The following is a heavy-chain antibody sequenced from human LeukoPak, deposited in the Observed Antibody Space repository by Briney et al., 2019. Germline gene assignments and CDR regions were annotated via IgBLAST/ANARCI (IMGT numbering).Heavy chain of an antibody. J-gene: IGHJ4*02. CDR3: ASHDYGDYGTFKF. CDR2: IYPSDSDT. V-gene: IGHV5-51*01. D-gene: IGHD4-17*01. CDR1: GYSFTSYW. Sequence: RGESLKISCKGSGYSFTSYWIGWVRQMPGKGLEWMGIIYPSDSDTRYSPSFRGQVTISADKSISTAYLQWSSLKASDTAMYYCASHDYGDYGTFKFWGQGTLVTVSS.